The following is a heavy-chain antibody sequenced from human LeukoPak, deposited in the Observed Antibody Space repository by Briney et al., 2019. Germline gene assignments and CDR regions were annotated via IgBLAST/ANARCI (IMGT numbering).Heavy chain of an antibody. V-gene: IGHV1-69*13. CDR3: ARVSSGSYSDFDY. CDR1: GDTFSSYV. J-gene: IGHJ4*02. D-gene: IGHD1-26*01. Sequence: RASVKVSCKASGDTFSSYVISWVRQAPGQGLEWMGGINPVFGTAHYAQKFQDRVTITADESTSTAYMELSSLRSEDTAVYYCARVSSGSYSDFDYWGQGTLVTVSS. CDR2: INPVFGTA.